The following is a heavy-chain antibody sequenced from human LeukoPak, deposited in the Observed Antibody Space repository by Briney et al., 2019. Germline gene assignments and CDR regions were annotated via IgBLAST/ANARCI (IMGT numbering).Heavy chain of an antibody. CDR2: IKEDGSDT. D-gene: IGHD6-19*01. CDR1: GFTFSTYW. J-gene: IGHJ4*02. V-gene: IGHV3-7*04. CDR3: ARGLYSGGWYPDYFDF. Sequence: GGSLRLSCADSGFTFSTYWMTWVRQAPGKGLEWLANIKEDGSDTYYVDSVKGRFTISRDNAESSLYLQMNSLRAEDTAIYYCARGLYSGGWYPDYFDFWGQGILVTVSS.